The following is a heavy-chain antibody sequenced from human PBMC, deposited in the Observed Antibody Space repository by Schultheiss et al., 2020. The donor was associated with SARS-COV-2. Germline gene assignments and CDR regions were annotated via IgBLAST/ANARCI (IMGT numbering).Heavy chain of an antibody. J-gene: IGHJ6*02. D-gene: IGHD6-13*01. Sequence: FSCKASGYTFTGYYMHWVRQAPGQGLEWMGWINPNSGNTGYAQKFQGRVTMTRDTSISTAYMELSRLRSDDTAVYYCARRDGIAAPYYYYYYGMDVWGQGTTVTVSS. CDR2: INPNSGNT. CDR1: GYTFTGYY. CDR3: ARRDGIAAPYYYYYYGMDV. V-gene: IGHV1-2*02.